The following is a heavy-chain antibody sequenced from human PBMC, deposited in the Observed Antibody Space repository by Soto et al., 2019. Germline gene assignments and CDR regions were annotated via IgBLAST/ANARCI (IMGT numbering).Heavy chain of an antibody. D-gene: IGHD2-15*01. CDR3: ARGGNCIVSSCPLGSHYGMDV. J-gene: IGHJ6*02. V-gene: IGHV4-34*01. CDR2: IGHSGSA. Sequence: QVQLQQWGAGLLKPSETLSLTCAVYGGSFSGYYWTWIRQPPGKGLEWVGEIGHSGSATYSPSLKSRVTISINTSNNQFSLRLSSVTAADTAVYYCARGGNCIVSSCPLGSHYGMDVWRQGTTVTVSS. CDR1: GGSFSGYY.